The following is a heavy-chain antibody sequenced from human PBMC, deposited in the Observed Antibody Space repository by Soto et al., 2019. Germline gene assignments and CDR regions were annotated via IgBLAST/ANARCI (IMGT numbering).Heavy chain of an antibody. D-gene: IGHD3-22*01. CDR2: IRSKANSYAT. Sequence: EVQLVESGGGLVQPGGSLRLSCAASGFTFSGSAMHWVRQASGKGLEWVGRIRSKANSYATAYAASVKGRFTISRDDSKNTAYLQMNSLKTEDTAVYYCTREGWNYDSSGYYQKFDYWGQGTLVTVSS. CDR1: GFTFSGSA. CDR3: TREGWNYDSSGYYQKFDY. J-gene: IGHJ4*02. V-gene: IGHV3-73*01.